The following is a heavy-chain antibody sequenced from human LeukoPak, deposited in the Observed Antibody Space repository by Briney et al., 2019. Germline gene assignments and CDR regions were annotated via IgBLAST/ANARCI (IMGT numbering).Heavy chain of an antibody. J-gene: IGHJ4*02. CDR3: AKREYNFWSGYFF. CDR2: INDSGGST. D-gene: IGHD3-3*01. CDR1: GFTFSSYA. Sequence: PGGSLRLSCAASGFTFSSYAMTWVRQAPGKGLEWVSSINDSGGSTYYADSVKGRFTISRENSKNTLYLQMNSLRAEDTAVYYCAKREYNFWSGYFFWGQGTLVTVSS. V-gene: IGHV3-23*01.